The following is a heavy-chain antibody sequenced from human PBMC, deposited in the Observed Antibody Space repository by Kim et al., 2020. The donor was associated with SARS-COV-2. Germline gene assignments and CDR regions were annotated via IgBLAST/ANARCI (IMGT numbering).Heavy chain of an antibody. CDR2: IWYDGSNK. J-gene: IGHJ6*02. D-gene: IGHD6-13*01. CDR3: AREYKPIAAAGRSYYGMDV. CDR1: GFTFSSYG. Sequence: GGSLRLSCAASGFTFSSYGMHWVRQAPGKGLEWVAVIWYDGSNKYYADSVKGRFTISRDNSKNTLYLQLNSMRAEDTAVYYYAREYKPIAAAGRSYYGMDVWGQGTTVPVSS. V-gene: IGHV3-33*01.